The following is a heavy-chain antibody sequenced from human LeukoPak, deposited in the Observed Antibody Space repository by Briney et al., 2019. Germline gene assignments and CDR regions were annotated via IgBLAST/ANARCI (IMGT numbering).Heavy chain of an antibody. CDR2: ISAYNGNT. J-gene: IGHJ4*02. CDR3: ARDLCYDSSGYYHY. D-gene: IGHD3-22*01. Sequence: SVKVSCKPSGYTFTRYGISWVRQPPGQGVEWMGWISAYNGNTNYAQKLQGRVTMTTDTSTSTAHMELRSVRSDDTAVYYCARDLCYDSSGYYHYWGGGTLLSVRS. CDR1: GYTFTRYG. V-gene: IGHV1-18*01.